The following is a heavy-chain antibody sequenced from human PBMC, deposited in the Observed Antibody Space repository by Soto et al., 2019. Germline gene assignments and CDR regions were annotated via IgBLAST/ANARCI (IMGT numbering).Heavy chain of an antibody. Sequence: GESLKISCKGSGYSFTSYWIGWVRQMPGKGLEWMGIIYPGDSDTRYSPSFQGQVTISAEKSIGTAYLQWSSLKASDTAMYYCARLEVVVAGWFDPWGQGTLVTVSS. D-gene: IGHD2-15*01. CDR3: ARLEVVVAGWFDP. V-gene: IGHV5-51*01. CDR1: GYSFTSYW. J-gene: IGHJ5*02. CDR2: IYPGDSDT.